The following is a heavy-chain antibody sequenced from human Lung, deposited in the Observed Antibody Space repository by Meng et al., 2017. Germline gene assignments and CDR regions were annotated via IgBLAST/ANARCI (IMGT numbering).Heavy chain of an antibody. Sequence: QGQIRQWGAGLLKPSGTLSLSCVVSGGSFSDYYWSWIRQPPGKGLEWIGEINHSGSTNYNPSLESRATISVDTSQNNLSLKLSSVTAADSAVYYCARGPTTMAHDFDYWGQGTLVTVSS. V-gene: IGHV4-34*01. CDR3: ARGPTTMAHDFDY. CDR2: INHSGST. J-gene: IGHJ4*02. CDR1: GGSFSDYY. D-gene: IGHD4-11*01.